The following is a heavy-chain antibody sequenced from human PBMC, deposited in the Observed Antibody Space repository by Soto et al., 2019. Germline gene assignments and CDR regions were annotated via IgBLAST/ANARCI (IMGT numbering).Heavy chain of an antibody. Sequence: SETLSLTCTVSGDSISSYYWSWIRQPPGKGLEWIAYIYDRGTTNYNPSLKSRVTISLDTSKNQFSLKLSSVTAADTAVYYCARGRCGSGSYYNGGCPSYYYYGMDVWGQGTTVTVSS. D-gene: IGHD3-10*01. CDR3: ARGRCGSGSYYNGGCPSYYYYGMDV. J-gene: IGHJ6*02. CDR1: GDSISSYY. V-gene: IGHV4-59*12. CDR2: IYDRGTT.